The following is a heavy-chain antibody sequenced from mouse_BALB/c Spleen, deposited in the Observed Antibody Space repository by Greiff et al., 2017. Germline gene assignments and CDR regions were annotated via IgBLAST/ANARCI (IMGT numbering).Heavy chain of an antibody. CDR1: GFTFSSFG. Sequence: EVQRVESGGGLVQPGGSRKLSCAASGFTFSSFGMHWVRQAPEKGLEWVAYISSGSSTIYYADTVKGRFTISRDNPKNTLFLQMTSLRSEDTAMYYCARGYGRYAMDYWGQGTSVTVSS. J-gene: IGHJ4*01. V-gene: IGHV5-17*02. CDR2: ISSGSSTI. D-gene: IGHD1-1*02. CDR3: ARGYGRYAMDY.